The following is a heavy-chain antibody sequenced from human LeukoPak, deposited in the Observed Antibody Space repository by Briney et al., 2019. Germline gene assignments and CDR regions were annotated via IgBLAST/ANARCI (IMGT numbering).Heavy chain of an antibody. CDR3: ARLGSTRQNWFDP. CDR2: IYYSGST. D-gene: IGHD2-2*01. V-gene: IGHV4-39*01. Sequence: SQTLSLTCTVSGDSISSSSYYWGWIRQPPGKGLEWIGSIYYSGSTYYNPSLKSRVTISVDTSKNQFSLKLSSVTAADTAVYYCARLGSTRQNWFDPWGQGTLVTVSS. CDR1: GDSISSSSYY. J-gene: IGHJ5*02.